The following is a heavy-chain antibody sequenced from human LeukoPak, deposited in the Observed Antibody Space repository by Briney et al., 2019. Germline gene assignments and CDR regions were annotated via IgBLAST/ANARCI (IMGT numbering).Heavy chain of an antibody. Sequence: GGSLRLSCAASGFIFSDYAMSWVRQAPGKGLEWVSAISGGGGSTYYADSVKGRFTISRDNSKNTLCLQVNSLRAEDTAVYYCAKALYYYDSSDSFDYWGQGTLVTVSS. V-gene: IGHV3-23*01. J-gene: IGHJ4*02. CDR2: ISGGGGST. D-gene: IGHD3-22*01. CDR3: AKALYYYDSSDSFDY. CDR1: GFIFSDYA.